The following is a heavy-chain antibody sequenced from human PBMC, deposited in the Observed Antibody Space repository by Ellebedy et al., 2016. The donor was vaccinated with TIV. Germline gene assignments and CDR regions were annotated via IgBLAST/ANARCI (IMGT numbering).Heavy chain of an antibody. Sequence: SETLSLTXSVSGDSISSSSYFWGWIRQPPGKGLDWIGIIYYSGSTYYNPSLNSRVTISIDTSKNQFSLNLSSVTAADTAVYHCARPLRSTVTTSIYFDYWGQGTLVTVSS. CDR2: IYYSGST. CDR3: ARPLRSTVTTSIYFDY. J-gene: IGHJ4*02. V-gene: IGHV4-39*01. CDR1: GDSISSSSYF. D-gene: IGHD4-17*01.